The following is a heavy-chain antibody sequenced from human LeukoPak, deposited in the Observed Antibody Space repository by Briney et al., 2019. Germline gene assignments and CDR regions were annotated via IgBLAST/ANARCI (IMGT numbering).Heavy chain of an antibody. J-gene: IGHJ6*02. V-gene: IGHV3-23*01. CDR2: ISGSGAST. CDR3: AKGLNYYYYYGMDV. CDR1: GFTFNSYA. Sequence: QPGGSLRLSCAASGFTFNSYAMSWVRQAPGNGLEWVSAISGSGASTYYAESVKGRFTISRDNSKDTVYVQMNRLRVDDTAVYYCAKGLNYYYYYGMDVWGQGTTVTV.